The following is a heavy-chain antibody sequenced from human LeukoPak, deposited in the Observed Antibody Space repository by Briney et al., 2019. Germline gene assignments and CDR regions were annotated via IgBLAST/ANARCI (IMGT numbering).Heavy chain of an antibody. D-gene: IGHD1-26*01. CDR3: ARATNFYYYYGMDV. J-gene: IGHJ6*02. Sequence: GASVNVSCKTFGYTFTSYYIHWVRQAPGQGLEWMGIINPSSGATNYAQKFQGRVTMTRDTSTSTVYMELSSQRSEDTAVYYCARATNFYYYYGMDVWGQGTTVTVSS. CDR1: GYTFTSYY. CDR2: INPSSGAT. V-gene: IGHV1-46*01.